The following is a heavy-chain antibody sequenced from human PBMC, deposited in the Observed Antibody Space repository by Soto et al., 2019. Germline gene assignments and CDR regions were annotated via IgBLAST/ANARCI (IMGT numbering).Heavy chain of an antibody. J-gene: IGHJ6*02. V-gene: IGHV4-34*01. CDR3: ARVPGYSSGWYVHYYYGMDV. CDR2: INHSGST. D-gene: IGHD6-13*01. Sequence: SETLSLTCAVYGGSFSCYYWSWIRQPPGKGLEWIGEINHSGSTNYNPSLKSRVTISVDTSKNQFSLKLSSVTAADTAVYYCARVPGYSSGWYVHYYYGMDVWGQGTTVTVSS. CDR1: GGSFSCYY.